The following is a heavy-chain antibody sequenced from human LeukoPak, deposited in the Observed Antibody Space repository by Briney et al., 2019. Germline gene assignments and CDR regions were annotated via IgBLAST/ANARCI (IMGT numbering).Heavy chain of an antibody. J-gene: IGHJ3*02. D-gene: IGHD3-9*01. Sequence: PGGSLRLSCAASGFTFSSYWMSWVRQAPGKGLEWVANIKQDGSEKYCVDSVKGRFTISRDNAKNSLYLQMNSLRAEDTAVYYCARDRYYDILTGYYNGAFDIWGQGTMVTVSS. CDR1: GFTFSSYW. V-gene: IGHV3-7*01. CDR3: ARDRYYDILTGYYNGAFDI. CDR2: IKQDGSEK.